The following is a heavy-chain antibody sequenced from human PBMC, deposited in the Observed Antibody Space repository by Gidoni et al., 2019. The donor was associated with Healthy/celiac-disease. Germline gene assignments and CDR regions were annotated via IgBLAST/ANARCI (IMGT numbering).Heavy chain of an antibody. CDR1: GSTCSSYA. Sequence: EVQLVESGGGLVQPGGSLRLSCAASGSTCSSYAMSWVRQAPGKGLEWVSTISGSGDSTYYADSVKGRFTISRDNSKNTLYVQMNSLRAEDTAVYYCAKDFTTSAGPPLYYFDYWGQGALVTVSS. V-gene: IGHV3-23*04. CDR2: ISGSGDST. CDR3: AKDFTTSAGPPLYYFDY. D-gene: IGHD6-13*01. J-gene: IGHJ4*02.